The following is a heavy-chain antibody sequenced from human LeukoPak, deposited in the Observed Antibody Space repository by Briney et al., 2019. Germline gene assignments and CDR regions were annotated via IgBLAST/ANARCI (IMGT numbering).Heavy chain of an antibody. V-gene: IGHV3-23*01. CDR3: ANSYYGSGSYYPY. CDR1: GFTFSSYA. Sequence: TGGSLRLSCAASGFTFSSYALSWVRQAPGKGLEWVSVISGSGGTTYYADSVKGRFTISRDNYKNTLYLQMNSLRAEDTAVYYCANSYYGSGSYYPYWGQGTLVTVSS. J-gene: IGHJ4*02. D-gene: IGHD3-10*01. CDR2: ISGSGGTT.